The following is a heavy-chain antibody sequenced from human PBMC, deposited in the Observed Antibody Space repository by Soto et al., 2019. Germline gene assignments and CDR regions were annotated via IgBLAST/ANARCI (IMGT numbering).Heavy chain of an antibody. CDR2: IHTSGSP. J-gene: IGHJ4*02. CDR3: VTGGTYFDY. Sequence: PSETLSLTCTVSGGSISSYYCSWIRQAAGKGLEWIGRIHTSGSPNYNPSLKSRVTMSADTSKNQFSLKLTSVTAADTAVYYCVTGGTYFDYWGQGTLVTVSS. CDR1: GGSISSYY. V-gene: IGHV4-4*07.